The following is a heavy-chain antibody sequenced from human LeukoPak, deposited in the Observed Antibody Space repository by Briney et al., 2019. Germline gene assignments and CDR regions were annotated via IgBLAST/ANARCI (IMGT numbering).Heavy chain of an antibody. J-gene: IGHJ6*02. D-gene: IGHD2-2*01. CDR2: IDAGGSTI. V-gene: IGHV3-48*01. Sequence: PGGSLSLSCAASGFTFSYYNMRWVRQAPGKGLEWVSYIDAGGSTIYYADSVKGRFTISRDNSKNTLYLQMNSLRAEDTAVYYCAKEKGSVRDYYYGMDVWGQGTTVTVSS. CDR3: AKEKGSVRDYYYGMDV. CDR1: GFTFSYYN.